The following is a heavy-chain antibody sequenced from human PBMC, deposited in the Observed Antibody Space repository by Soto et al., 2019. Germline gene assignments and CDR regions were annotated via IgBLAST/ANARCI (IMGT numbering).Heavy chain of an antibody. D-gene: IGHD3-10*01. J-gene: IGHJ4*02. Sequence: GGSLRLSCAASGFTFDDYAMHWVRQAPGKGLEWVSGISWNSGSIGYADSVKGRFTISRDNAKNSLYLQMNSLRAEDTALYYCAKDMASSGLWSGSYYNRGRGIDYWGQGTLVTVSS. V-gene: IGHV3-9*01. CDR2: ISWNSGSI. CDR1: GFTFDDYA. CDR3: AKDMASSGLWSGSYYNRGRGIDY.